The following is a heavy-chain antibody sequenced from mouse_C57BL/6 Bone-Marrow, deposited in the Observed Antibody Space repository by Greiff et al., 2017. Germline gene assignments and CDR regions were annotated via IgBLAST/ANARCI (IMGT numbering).Heavy chain of an antibody. CDR1: GFTFSDYG. J-gene: IGHJ2*01. V-gene: IGHV5-17*01. CDR2: ISSGSSTI. Sequence: EVKLVESGGGLVKPGGSLKLSCAASGFTFSDYGMHWVRQAPEKGLEWVAYISSGSSTIYYADTVKGRFTISRDNAKNTLFLQMTSLWSEGTAMYYCARRRFFDYWGQGTTLTVSS. CDR3: ARRRFFDY.